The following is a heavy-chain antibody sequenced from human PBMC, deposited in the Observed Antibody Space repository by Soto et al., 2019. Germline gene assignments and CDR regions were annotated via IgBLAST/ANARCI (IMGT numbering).Heavy chain of an antibody. Sequence: PSETLSLTCTVSGGSISSSSYYWGWIRQPPGKGLEWIGSIYYSGSTYYNPSLKSRVTISVDTSKNQFSLKLSSVTAADTAVYYCARVNSRSYWVNWFDPWGQGTLVTV. D-gene: IGHD3-10*01. V-gene: IGHV4-39*01. CDR2: IYYSGST. CDR3: ARVNSRSYWVNWFDP. J-gene: IGHJ5*02. CDR1: GGSISSSSYY.